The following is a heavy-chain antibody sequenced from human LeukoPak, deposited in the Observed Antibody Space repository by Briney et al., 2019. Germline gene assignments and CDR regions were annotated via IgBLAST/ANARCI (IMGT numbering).Heavy chain of an antibody. CDR1: GYTFTGYY. Sequence: ASVKVSCKASGYTFTGYYIHWVRQAPGQGLEWMGRINPNSGGTNYAQKFQGRVTTTRDTSISTAYMEVSRLRSDDTAVYYCAREFTAMAAFDYWGQGTLVTVSS. J-gene: IGHJ4*02. CDR2: INPNSGGT. D-gene: IGHD5-18*01. CDR3: AREFTAMAAFDY. V-gene: IGHV1-2*06.